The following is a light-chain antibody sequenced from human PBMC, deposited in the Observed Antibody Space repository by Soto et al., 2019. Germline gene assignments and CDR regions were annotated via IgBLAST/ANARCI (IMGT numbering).Light chain of an antibody. CDR1: QSISDT. V-gene: IGKV3-15*01. J-gene: IGKJ1*01. CDR3: RQYNNWRWT. Sequence: LKMAKASGSETVSIGGGAALSKRASQSISDTLAWYQQKPGQAPRLLIYSASRRATGFPASFSGSGSETGFACTLGILQSADFAVYFFRQYNNWRWTFGQGTKVDIK. CDR2: SAS.